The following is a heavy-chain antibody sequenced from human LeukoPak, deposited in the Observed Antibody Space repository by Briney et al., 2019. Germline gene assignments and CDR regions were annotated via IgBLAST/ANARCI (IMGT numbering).Heavy chain of an antibody. D-gene: IGHD1-1*01. CDR2: ISSSSSNI. V-gene: IGHV3-21*01. CDR1: GFTFSSYS. J-gene: IGHJ4*02. CDR3: GRCTTGRTFGSLREIKRSREIDY. Sequence: GGSLRLSCAASGFTFSSYSMNWVRQAPGKGLEWVSSISSSSSNIYYADSVKGRFTISRDNAKNSLYLQMNSLRVEDTAVYYCGRCTTGRTFGSLREIKRSREIDYWGQGTLVTVSS.